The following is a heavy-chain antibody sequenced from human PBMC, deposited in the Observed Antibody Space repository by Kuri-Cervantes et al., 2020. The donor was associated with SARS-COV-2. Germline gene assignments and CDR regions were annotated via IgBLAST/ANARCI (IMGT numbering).Heavy chain of an antibody. D-gene: IGHD4-23*01. Sequence: SETLSLTCSVSCYSISSGYYWGCIRQPPGKGLEWIGSIYHSGSTYYNPSLKSRVTISVDTSKNQFSLKLSSVTAADTDVYYCAAWVVTTWGAFDIWGKGTMVTVSS. V-gene: IGHV4-38-2*01. CDR3: AAWVVTTWGAFDI. J-gene: IGHJ3*02. CDR2: IYHSGST. CDR1: CYSISSGYY.